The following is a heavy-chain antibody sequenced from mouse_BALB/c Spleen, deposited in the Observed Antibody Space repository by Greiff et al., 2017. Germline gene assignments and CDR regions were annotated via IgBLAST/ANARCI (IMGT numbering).Heavy chain of an antibody. V-gene: IGHV1-5*01. D-gene: IGHD1-1*01. Sequence: EVQLQQSGTVLARPGASVKMSCKASGYSFTSYWMHWVKQRPGQGLEWIGAIYPGYSDTSYNQKFKGKAKLTAVTSASTAYMELSSLTNEDSAVYYCTNYYGSSLDYWGQGTTLTVSS. CDR1: GYSFTSYW. CDR2: IYPGYSDT. J-gene: IGHJ2*01. CDR3: TNYYGSSLDY.